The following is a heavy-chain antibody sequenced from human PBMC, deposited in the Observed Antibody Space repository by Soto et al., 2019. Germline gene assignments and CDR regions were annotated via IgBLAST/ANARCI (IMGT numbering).Heavy chain of an antibody. CDR3: AREGSYSAYNFAHGIQLWSFDF. D-gene: IGHD5-12*01. J-gene: IGHJ4*02. V-gene: IGHV4-4*07. CDR1: CGSINTFY. CDR2: IFSSGST. Sequence: LSLTFTVSCGSINTFYWSLVRQPALKGLEWIGRIFSSGSTSFNPSLESRVAMSVDTSKNHFSLNLSSVTAADMAVYYCAREGSYSAYNFAHGIQLWSFDFWGQGALVTVSS.